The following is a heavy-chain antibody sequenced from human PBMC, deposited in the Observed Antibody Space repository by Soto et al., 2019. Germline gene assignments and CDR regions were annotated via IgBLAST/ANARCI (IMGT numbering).Heavy chain of an antibody. V-gene: IGHV5-51*01. CDR1: GYSFTSYW. CDR3: ARLGIAAAGTPGWFDP. J-gene: IGHJ5*02. Sequence: PGESLKISCKGSGYSFTSYWIGWVRQMPGKGLEWMGIIYPGDSDTRYSPSFQGQVTISADKSISTAYLQWSSPKASDTAMYYCARLGIAAAGTPGWFDPWGQGTLVTVSS. D-gene: IGHD6-13*01. CDR2: IYPGDSDT.